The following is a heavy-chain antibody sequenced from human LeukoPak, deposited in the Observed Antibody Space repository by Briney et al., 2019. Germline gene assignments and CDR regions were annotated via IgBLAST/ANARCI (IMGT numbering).Heavy chain of an antibody. CDR1: EFTINKYW. CDR2: IWYDGSNK. V-gene: IGHV3-33*08. J-gene: IGHJ4*02. D-gene: IGHD5-18*01. CDR3: ATTRAPLDTAMVILDY. Sequence: PGGSLRLSCAASEFTINKYWMSWVRQAPGKGLEWEAVIWYDGSNKYYADSVKGRFTISRDNSKNTLYLQMNSLRAEDTAVYYCATTRAPLDTAMVILDYWGQGALVTVSS.